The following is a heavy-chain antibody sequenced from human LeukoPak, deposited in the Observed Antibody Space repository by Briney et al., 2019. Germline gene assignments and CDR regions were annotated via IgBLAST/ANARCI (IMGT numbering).Heavy chain of an antibody. J-gene: IGHJ4*02. CDR2: INHSGST. D-gene: IGHD3-16*01. CDR1: GGSFSGYY. Sequence: SETLSLTCAVYGGSFSGYYWSWIRQPPGKGLEWIGEINHSGSTYYNPSLKSRVTISVDTSKNQFSLKLSSVTAADTAVYYCASRQGAYWGQGTLVTVSS. V-gene: IGHV4-34*01. CDR3: ASRQGAY.